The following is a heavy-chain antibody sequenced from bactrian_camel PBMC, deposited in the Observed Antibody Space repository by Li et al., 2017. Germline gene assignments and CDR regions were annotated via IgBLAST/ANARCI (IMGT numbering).Heavy chain of an antibody. CDR3: ATGSVGAAWSLAY. D-gene: IGHD1*01. V-gene: IGHV3-2*01. Sequence: QVQLVESGGGLVRPGGSLRLSCSVSGNSDSSMYTVGWFRQAPGNEREAVAIAYTPGHNKYYADSVKGRFTVSRDNVKNTSELQMLNLTSEDTALYYCATGSVGAAWSLAYWGQGTQVTVS. CDR2: AYTPGHNK. J-gene: IGHJ4*01. CDR1: GNSDSSMY.